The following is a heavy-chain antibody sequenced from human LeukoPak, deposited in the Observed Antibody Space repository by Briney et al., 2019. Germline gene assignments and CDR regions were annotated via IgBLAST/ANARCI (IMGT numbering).Heavy chain of an antibody. CDR1: GYTFTGYY. V-gene: IGHV1-2*02. CDR2: INPNSGGT. D-gene: IGHD6-13*01. CDR3: ARESRTRGIAAAGTRWFDP. J-gene: IGHJ5*02. Sequence: ASVKVSCKTSGYTFTGYYMLWVRQAPGQGLEWIGWINPNSGGTNYAQKFQGRVTMTRDTSISTAYMELSRLRSDDTAVYYCARESRTRGIAAAGTRWFDPWGQGTLVTVSS.